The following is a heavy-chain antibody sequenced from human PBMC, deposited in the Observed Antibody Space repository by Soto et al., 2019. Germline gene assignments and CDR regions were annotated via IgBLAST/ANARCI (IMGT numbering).Heavy chain of an antibody. CDR2: FSASGGTT. CDR1: GFTFSTYA. CDR3: AKDLGNQWLVLSS. V-gene: IGHV3-23*01. J-gene: IGHJ5*02. Sequence: GGSLRLSCAASGFTFSTYAMSWVRQAPGKGLEWVSGFSASGGTTYYADSVKGRFTISRDNSKNTLYLQMHSLRAEDTAVYYCAKDLGNQWLVLSSWGQGILVTVSS. D-gene: IGHD6-19*01.